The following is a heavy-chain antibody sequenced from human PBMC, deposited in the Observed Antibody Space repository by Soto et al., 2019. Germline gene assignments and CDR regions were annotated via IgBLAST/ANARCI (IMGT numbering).Heavy chain of an antibody. CDR3: ASSGYSSSWSWFDP. CDR2: IYYSGST. CDR1: GGSISSSSYY. V-gene: IGHV4-39*01. Sequence: PSETLSLSCTVSGGSISSSSYYWGWIRQPPGKGLEWIGSIYYSGSTYYNPSLKSRVTISVDTSKNQFSLKLSSVTAADTAVYYCASSGYSSSWSWFDPWGQGTLVTVS. D-gene: IGHD6-13*01. J-gene: IGHJ5*02.